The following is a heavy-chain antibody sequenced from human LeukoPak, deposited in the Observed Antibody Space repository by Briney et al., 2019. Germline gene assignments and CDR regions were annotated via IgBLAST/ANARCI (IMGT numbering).Heavy chain of an antibody. V-gene: IGHV1-46*01. J-gene: IGHJ1*01. D-gene: IGHD5-18*01. Sequence: ASVKVSCKASGYTFTGYYMHWVRQAPGQGLEWMGIINPSGGSTSYAQKFQGRVTMTRDMSTSTVYMELSSLRSEDTAVYYCARGGLRYSYGYEYFQHWGQGTLVTVSS. CDR3: ARGGLRYSYGYEYFQH. CDR2: INPSGGST. CDR1: GYTFTGYY.